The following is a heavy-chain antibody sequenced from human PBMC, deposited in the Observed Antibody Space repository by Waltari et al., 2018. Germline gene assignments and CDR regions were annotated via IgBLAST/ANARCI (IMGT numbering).Heavy chain of an antibody. CDR3: AKGQYFDWRMDV. CDR2: ISFHGGNI. J-gene: IGHJ6*02. V-gene: IGHV3-30*18. Sequence: QVKLVESGGGVVQPGRYLRRSCAGCGFSFSMVGMHWVRQAPGKGLEWVAVISFHGGNIYYADSVKGRFTISRDNSKNTLYLQMNSLRAEDTAVYYCAKGQYFDWRMDVWGQGTTVTVSS. CDR1: GFSFSMVG. D-gene: IGHD3-9*01.